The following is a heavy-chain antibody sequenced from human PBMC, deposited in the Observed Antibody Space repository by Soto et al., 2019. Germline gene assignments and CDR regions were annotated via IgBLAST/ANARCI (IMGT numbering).Heavy chain of an antibody. CDR3: ARHGRGVGARPLDY. Sequence: QVTLKESGPVLVKPTETLTLTCTVSGFSLTNARMGVSWIRQPPGKALEWLAHIFSNDEKSYSTSLKSRLTISKDTSKSQVVLTMTYMDLGDTATYYCARHGRGVGARPLDYWGQGTLVTVSS. J-gene: IGHJ4*02. D-gene: IGHD1-26*01. V-gene: IGHV2-26*01. CDR1: GFSLTNARMG. CDR2: IFSNDEK.